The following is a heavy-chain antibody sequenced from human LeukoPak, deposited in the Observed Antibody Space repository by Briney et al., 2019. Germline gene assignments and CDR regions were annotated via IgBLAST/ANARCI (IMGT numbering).Heavy chain of an antibody. D-gene: IGHD5-12*01. J-gene: IGHJ4*02. V-gene: IGHV3-21*01. CDR2: ISSSSSYI. CDR3: ARGSGYLPFDY. Sequence: GGSLRLSCAASGFTFSTYSMNWVRQAPGKGLEWVSSISSSSSYIYYADSVKGRFTISRDNAKNSLYLQMNSLRAEDTAVYYCARGSGYLPFDYWGQGTLVTVSS. CDR1: GFTFSTYS.